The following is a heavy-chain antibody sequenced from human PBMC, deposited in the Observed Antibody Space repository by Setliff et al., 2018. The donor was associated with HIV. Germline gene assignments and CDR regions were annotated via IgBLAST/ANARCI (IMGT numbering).Heavy chain of an antibody. D-gene: IGHD3-3*01. CDR1: GLTFNRYW. J-gene: IGHJ4*02. CDR3: ARVRLYNTALDY. CDR2: IYSGGTT. V-gene: IGHV3-66*02. Sequence: PGGSLRLSCVASGLTFNRYWMSWVRQVPGKGLEWVSIIYSGGTTYYADSVKGRFTLSRDTSKNTLFLQMNSLRPEDTAVYYCARVRLYNTALDYWGQGTLVTVSS.